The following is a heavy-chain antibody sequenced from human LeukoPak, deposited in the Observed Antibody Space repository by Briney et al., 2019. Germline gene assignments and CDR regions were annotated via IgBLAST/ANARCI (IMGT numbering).Heavy chain of an antibody. CDR3: ARGLWFGDENPPYFDY. Sequence: PSETLSLTCTVSGGSISSSSYYWGWFRQPPGKGLEWIGSIYYSGSTYYNPSLKSRVTISVDTSKNQFSLKLSSVTAADTAVYYCARGLWFGDENPPYFDYWGQGTLVTVSS. CDR1: GGSISSSSYY. CDR2: IYYSGST. J-gene: IGHJ4*02. D-gene: IGHD3-10*01. V-gene: IGHV4-39*07.